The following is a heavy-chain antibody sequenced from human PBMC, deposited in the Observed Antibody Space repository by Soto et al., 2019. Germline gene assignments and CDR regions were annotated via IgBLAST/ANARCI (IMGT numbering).Heavy chain of an antibody. J-gene: IGHJ4*02. Sequence: QVQLQESGPGLVKPSETLSLSCTVSGDSVSSGSYYWSWIRQPPGKGLEWIGYIYYIGSTNYNPSLKSRVTMSVDTSKNQFSLKLSSVTAADTAVYFCARGGSSAYYYFDYWGQGSLVTVSS. CDR1: GDSVSSGSYY. V-gene: IGHV4-61*01. D-gene: IGHD2-15*01. CDR3: ARGGSSAYYYFDY. CDR2: IYYIGST.